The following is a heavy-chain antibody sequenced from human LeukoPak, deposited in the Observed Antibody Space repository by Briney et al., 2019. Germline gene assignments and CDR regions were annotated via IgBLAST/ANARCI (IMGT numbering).Heavy chain of an antibody. J-gene: IGHJ6*03. V-gene: IGHV3-23*01. Sequence: GGSLRLSCTASGFTFNSYAVSWVRQAPGKGLEWVSSLSGTGGTTYTADSVKGRFIISRDNSKSMLYIQMNSLRSEDTAVYYCARDTIFGMGYLGYMDVWGKGTTVTVSS. CDR1: GFTFNSYA. CDR2: LSGTGGTT. CDR3: ARDTIFGMGYLGYMDV. D-gene: IGHD3-3*01.